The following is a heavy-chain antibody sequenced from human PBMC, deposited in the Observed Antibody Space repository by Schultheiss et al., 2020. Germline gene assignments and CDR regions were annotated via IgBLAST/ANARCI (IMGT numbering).Heavy chain of an antibody. CDR3: ARARVGSYYYYYGMDV. D-gene: IGHD1-26*01. V-gene: IGHV4-59*12. CDR2: IYYSGST. J-gene: IGHJ6*02. Sequence: SETLSLTCTVSGGSINNYYWSWIRQPPGKGLEWIGYIYYSGSTNYNASLESRVTISVDTSKNQLSLKLSSVTAADTAVYYCARARVGSYYYYYGMDVWGQGTTVTVSS. CDR1: GGSINNYY.